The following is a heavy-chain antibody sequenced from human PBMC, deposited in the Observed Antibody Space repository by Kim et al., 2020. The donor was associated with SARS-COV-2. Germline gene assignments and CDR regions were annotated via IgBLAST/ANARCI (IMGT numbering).Heavy chain of an antibody. CDR3: ARHPKEQLAEEYYYGMDV. Sequence: ETLSLTCTVSGGSISSSSYYWGWIRQPPGKGLEWIGSIYYSGSTYYNPSLKSRVTISVDTSKNQFSLKLSSVTAADTAVYYCARHPKEQLAEEYYYGMDVWGQGTTVTVSS. J-gene: IGHJ6*02. V-gene: IGHV4-39*01. CDR2: IYYSGST. D-gene: IGHD6-6*01. CDR1: GGSISSSSYY.